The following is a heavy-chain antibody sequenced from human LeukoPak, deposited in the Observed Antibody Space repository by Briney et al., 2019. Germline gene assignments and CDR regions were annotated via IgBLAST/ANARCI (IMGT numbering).Heavy chain of an antibody. Sequence: SETPSLTCTVSGGTISSYYWSWIRQPAGKGLEWIGRIYTSGSTNYNPSLKSRVTMSVDTSKNQFSLKLSSVTAADTAVYYCARDLRHDYYYYYGVDVWGQGTTVTVSS. CDR2: IYTSGST. V-gene: IGHV4-4*07. CDR1: GGTISSYY. J-gene: IGHJ6*02. D-gene: IGHD3-3*01. CDR3: ARDLRHDYYYYYGVDV.